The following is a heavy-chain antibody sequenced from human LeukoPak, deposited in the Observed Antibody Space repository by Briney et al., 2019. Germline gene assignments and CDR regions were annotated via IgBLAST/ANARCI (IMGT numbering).Heavy chain of an antibody. Sequence: PSETLSLTCTVSGGSISSSSYYWGWIRQPPGKGLEWIGEINHSGSTNYNPSLKSRVTISVDTSKNQFSLKLSSVTAADTAVYYCARETRMRYYYGSGSYYNRYYMDVWGKGTTVTISS. J-gene: IGHJ6*03. CDR2: INHSGST. CDR1: GGSISSSSYY. D-gene: IGHD3-10*01. CDR3: ARETRMRYYYGSGSYYNRYYMDV. V-gene: IGHV4-39*07.